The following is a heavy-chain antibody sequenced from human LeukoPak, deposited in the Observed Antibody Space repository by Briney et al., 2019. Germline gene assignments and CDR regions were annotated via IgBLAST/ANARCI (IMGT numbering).Heavy chain of an antibody. V-gene: IGHV1-69*05. Sequence: ASVKVSCKASGGTFSSYAIGWVRQAPGQGLEWMGGIIPIFGTANYAQKFQGRVTITTDESTSTAYMELSSLRSEDTAVYYCARDHNVAAAGRGFDPWGQGTLVTVSS. J-gene: IGHJ5*02. CDR1: GGTFSSYA. CDR3: ARDHNVAAAGRGFDP. CDR2: IIPIFGTA. D-gene: IGHD6-13*01.